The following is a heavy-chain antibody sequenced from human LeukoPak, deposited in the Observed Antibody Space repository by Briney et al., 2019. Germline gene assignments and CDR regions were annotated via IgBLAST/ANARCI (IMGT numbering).Heavy chain of an antibody. J-gene: IGHJ4*02. CDR3: ARVGHKRGSFDY. V-gene: IGHV4-4*07. Sequence: SETLSLTCTVSGGSISSYYWSWIRQPAGKGLEWIGRIYTSGSTNYNPSLKSRVTMSVDTSKNQSSLKLSSVTAADTAVYYCARVGHKRGSFDYWGQGTLVTVSS. CDR1: GGSISSYY. D-gene: IGHD3-10*01. CDR2: IYTSGST.